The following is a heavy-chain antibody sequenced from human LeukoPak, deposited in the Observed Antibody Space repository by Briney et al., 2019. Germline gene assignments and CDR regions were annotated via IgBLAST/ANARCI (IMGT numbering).Heavy chain of an antibody. CDR2: FDPEDGET. Sequence: ASVKVSCKVSGYTLTELSMHWVRQAPGKGLEWMGGFDPEDGETIYAQKFQGRVTMTEDTSTDTAYMELSSLRAEDTAVYYCARESCSRYYDSSGYYCDYYYGMDVWGQGTTVTVSS. CDR1: GYTLTELS. D-gene: IGHD3-22*01. V-gene: IGHV1-24*01. J-gene: IGHJ6*02. CDR3: ARESCSRYYDSSGYYCDYYYGMDV.